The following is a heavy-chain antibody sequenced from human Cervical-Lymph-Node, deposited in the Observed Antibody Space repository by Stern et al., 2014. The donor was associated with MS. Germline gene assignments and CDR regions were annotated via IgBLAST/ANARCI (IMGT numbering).Heavy chain of an antibody. CDR2: MYFSGSA. J-gene: IGHJ6*02. V-gene: IGHV4-59*01. CDR3: ARAPYDYTNWYGMDV. CDR1: GGSISSYY. Sequence: VQLVESGPGLVRPSETLSLTCIVSGGSISSYYWSWIRQPPGKGLEWVGHMYFSGSANYNPSLKSRVTIAVDMSKNQFSLKLSSVTAADTAVYYCARAPYDYTNWYGMDVWGQGTTVSVSS. D-gene: IGHD4-11*01.